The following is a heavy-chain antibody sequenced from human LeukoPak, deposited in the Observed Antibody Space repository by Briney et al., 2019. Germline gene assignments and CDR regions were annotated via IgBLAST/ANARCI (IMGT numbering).Heavy chain of an antibody. Sequence: ASVKVSCKASGYTFTGYYMHWVRQAPGQGLEWMGWINPNSGGTNYAQKFQGRVTMTRDTSISTAYMELSSLRAEDTAVYYCARDDYGETFDYWGQGTLVTVSS. CDR3: ARDDYGETFDY. V-gene: IGHV1-2*02. CDR1: GYTFTGYY. D-gene: IGHD4-17*01. J-gene: IGHJ4*02. CDR2: INPNSGGT.